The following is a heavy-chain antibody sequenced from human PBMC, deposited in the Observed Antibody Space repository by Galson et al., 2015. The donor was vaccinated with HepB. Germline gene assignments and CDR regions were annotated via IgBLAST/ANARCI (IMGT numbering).Heavy chain of an antibody. V-gene: IGHV1-18*01. J-gene: IGHJ4*02. D-gene: IGHD2-2*01. Sequence: SVKVSCKASGYTFTSYGISWVRQAPGQGLEWMGWISAYNGNTNYAQKLQGRVTMTTDTSTSTAYMELRSLRSDDTAVYYCARVGAELGVKYQLLPFDYWGQGTLVTVSS. CDR1: GYTFTSYG. CDR3: ARVGAELGVKYQLLPFDY. CDR2: ISAYNGNT.